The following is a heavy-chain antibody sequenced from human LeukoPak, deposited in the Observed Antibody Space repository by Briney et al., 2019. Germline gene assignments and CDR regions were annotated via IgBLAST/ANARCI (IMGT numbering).Heavy chain of an antibody. CDR1: GYTFTSYG. Sequence: ASVKVSCKTSGYTFTSYGISWVRQAPGQGLEWMAWINAYNGDTNYAQKFQGRVTLTTDTSTSTAYMELRSLRSDDTAVYYCARDGSGVWFDYWGQGTLVTVSS. CDR3: ARDGSGVWFDY. CDR2: INAYNGDT. J-gene: IGHJ4*02. D-gene: IGHD3-10*01. V-gene: IGHV1-18*01.